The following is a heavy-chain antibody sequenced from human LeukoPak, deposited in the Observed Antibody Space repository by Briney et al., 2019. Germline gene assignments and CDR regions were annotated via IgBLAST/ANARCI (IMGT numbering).Heavy chain of an antibody. J-gene: IGHJ4*02. V-gene: IGHV3-23*01. D-gene: IGHD3-22*01. CDR2: ISGSGGST. CDR3: ARKDTDSSGYYYYFDY. Sequence: GGSLRLSCAASGFTFSSYAMSWVRQAPGKGLEWVSAISGSGGSTYYADSVKGRFTISRDNSKNTLYLQMNSLRAEDTAVYYCARKDTDSSGYYYYFDYWGQGTLVTVSS. CDR1: GFTFSSYA.